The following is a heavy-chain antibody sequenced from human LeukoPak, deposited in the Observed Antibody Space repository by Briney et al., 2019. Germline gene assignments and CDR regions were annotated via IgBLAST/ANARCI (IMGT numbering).Heavy chain of an antibody. J-gene: IGHJ4*02. V-gene: IGHV4-59*01. D-gene: IGHD3-10*01. CDR2: IYYSGST. Sequence: PSETLSPTCTVSGGSISSYYWSWIRQPPGKGLEWIGYIYYSGSTNYNPSLKSRVTISVDTSKNQFSLKLSSVTAADTAVYYCARGGYYGTRDYWGQGTLVTVSS. CDR3: ARGGYYGTRDY. CDR1: GGSISSYY.